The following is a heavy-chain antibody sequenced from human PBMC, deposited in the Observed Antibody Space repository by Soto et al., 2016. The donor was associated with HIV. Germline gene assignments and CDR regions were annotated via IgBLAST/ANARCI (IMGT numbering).Heavy chain of an antibody. CDR3: ARSYDYIWGSYGVAHAFDI. CDR2: INHSGNN. Sequence: QVQLQQWGTGLLKPSETLSLTCAVYGGSFNGYSWNWIRESPGKGLEWIGGINHSGNNNYNPSLKSRVTISVDTSKNQFSLKLSSVTAADTAVYYCARSYDYIWGSYGVAHAFDIWGQGTMVTVSS. CDR1: GGSFNGYS. J-gene: IGHJ3*02. V-gene: IGHV4-34*02. D-gene: IGHD3-16*01.